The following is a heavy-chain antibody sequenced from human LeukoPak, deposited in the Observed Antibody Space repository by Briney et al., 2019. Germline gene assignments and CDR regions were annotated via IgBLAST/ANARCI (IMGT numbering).Heavy chain of an antibody. CDR1: GFTFSSFG. Sequence: PGRSLRLSCAASGFTFSSFGMLWVRQAPGKGRVWVTVISYGGSNKFYADSVRGRFTISRDNSKLTLYLQMNSLRAEDTAVYYCAKDLRYCSGGSCYSDVYYGMDVWGQGTTVTVSS. CDR2: ISYGGSNK. J-gene: IGHJ6*02. V-gene: IGHV3-30*18. CDR3: AKDLRYCSGGSCYSDVYYGMDV. D-gene: IGHD2-15*01.